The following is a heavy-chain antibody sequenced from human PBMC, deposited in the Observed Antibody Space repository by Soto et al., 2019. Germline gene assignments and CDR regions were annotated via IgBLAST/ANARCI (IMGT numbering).Heavy chain of an antibody. Sequence: QVQLQESGPGLVKPSETLSLTCTVSGASISQRFWNWIRQSPGKGLEWIGFIQDSGTTDYNPSLKSRVTISVDTSKNQISLTLRSVTAADTAVYYCARRGGGTWGDWFHPWGQGTLVTVSS. CDR3: ARRGGGTWGDWFHP. V-gene: IGHV4-59*11. CDR2: IQDSGTT. D-gene: IGHD2-15*01. J-gene: IGHJ5*02. CDR1: GASISQRF.